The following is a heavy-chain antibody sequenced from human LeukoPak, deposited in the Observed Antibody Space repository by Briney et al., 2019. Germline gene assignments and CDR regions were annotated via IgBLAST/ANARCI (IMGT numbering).Heavy chain of an antibody. D-gene: IGHD6-13*01. CDR2: IIPIFGTA. CDR1: GGTFSSYA. J-gene: IGHJ6*03. V-gene: IGHV1-69*05. CDR3: ARGGSSSRWYYYMDV. Sequence: SVKVSCKASGGTFSSYAISWVRQAPGQGLEWMGGIIPIFGTANYAQKFQGRVTITTDGSTSTAYMELSSLRSEDTAVYYCARGGSSSRWYYYMDVWGKGTTVTVSS.